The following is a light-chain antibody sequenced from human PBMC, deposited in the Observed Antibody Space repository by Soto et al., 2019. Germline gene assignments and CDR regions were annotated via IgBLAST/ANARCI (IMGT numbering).Light chain of an antibody. CDR3: QQRKNWPLT. CDR1: QSVSTY. CDR2: DAF. J-gene: IGKJ4*01. V-gene: IGKV3-11*01. Sequence: EVVLTQSPATLSSSPGERATLSCRASQSVSTYLAWYQQKPGQAPRFLIYDAFNRATGIPARFSGGGSGTDFTLTISSLEPEDVAVYYCQQRKNWPLTFGGGTKVDIK.